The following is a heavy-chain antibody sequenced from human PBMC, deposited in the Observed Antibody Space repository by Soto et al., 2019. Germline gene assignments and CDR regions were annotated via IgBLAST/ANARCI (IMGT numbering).Heavy chain of an antibody. CDR3: CSSHYYYGMHV. Sequence: PGGSLRLACAASGFTFSSYAMSWVRQAPGKGLEWVSAISGSGGSTYYADSVKGRFTISRDNSKNTLYLQMNSLRAEDTAVYYCCSSHYYYGMHVWGQGTTVSGSS. CDR1: GFTFSSYA. CDR2: ISGSGGST. D-gene: IGHD6-6*01. V-gene: IGHV3-23*01. J-gene: IGHJ6*02.